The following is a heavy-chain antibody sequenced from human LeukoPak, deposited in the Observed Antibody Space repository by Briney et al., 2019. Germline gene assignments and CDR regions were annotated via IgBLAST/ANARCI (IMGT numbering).Heavy chain of an antibody. CDR2: INSDGSST. V-gene: IGHV3-74*01. Sequence: GGSLRLSCAASGFTFDDYGMSWVRQAPGKGLVWVSRINSDGSSTSYADSVKGRFTISRDNAKNTLYLQMNSLRAEDTAVYYCARVDWDWLPHGPFDYWGQGTLVTVSS. CDR1: GFTFDDYG. CDR3: ARVDWDWLPHGPFDY. J-gene: IGHJ4*02. D-gene: IGHD3/OR15-3a*01.